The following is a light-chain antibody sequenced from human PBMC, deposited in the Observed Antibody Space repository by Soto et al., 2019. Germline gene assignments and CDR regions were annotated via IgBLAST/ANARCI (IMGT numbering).Light chain of an antibody. CDR2: GAS. CDR1: QSVSSGY. CDR3: QQYGSSPLFT. J-gene: IGKJ2*01. V-gene: IGKV3-20*01. Sequence: EIVLTQSPGTLSLSPGERATLSCRASQSVSSGYLAWYQQKPGQAPRLLIYGASSRATGIPDRFSGSGSGTDFTLTISRLEPEDFAVYYCQQYGSSPLFTFGQGNKLEIK.